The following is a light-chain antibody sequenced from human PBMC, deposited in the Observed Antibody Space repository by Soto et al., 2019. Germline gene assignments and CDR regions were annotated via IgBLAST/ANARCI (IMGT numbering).Light chain of an antibody. Sequence: QSVLTQPPSASGTPGQRVTISCSGSSSNIGSNYVYWYQQLPGTAPKLLIYKNDQRPSGVHDRSSGSKSGTSASLAISGLRSEDEADYYCAAWDDSLSGPVFGGGTQLTVL. CDR3: AAWDDSLSGPV. V-gene: IGLV1-47*01. CDR2: KND. J-gene: IGLJ7*01. CDR1: SSNIGSNY.